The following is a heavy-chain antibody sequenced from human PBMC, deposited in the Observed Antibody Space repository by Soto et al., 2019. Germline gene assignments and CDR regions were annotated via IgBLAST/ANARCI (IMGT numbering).Heavy chain of an antibody. V-gene: IGHV1-3*01. CDR3: ARLRAAEPYYYYGMDL. D-gene: IGHD6-13*01. CDR1: GYTFTSYA. Sequence: ASVKVSCKASGYTFTSYAMHWVRQAPGQRLEWMGWINAGNGNTKYSQKFQGRVTITRDTSASTAYMELSSLRSEDTAVYYCARLRAAEPYYYYGMDLWGQGTTVTVSS. CDR2: INAGNGNT. J-gene: IGHJ6*02.